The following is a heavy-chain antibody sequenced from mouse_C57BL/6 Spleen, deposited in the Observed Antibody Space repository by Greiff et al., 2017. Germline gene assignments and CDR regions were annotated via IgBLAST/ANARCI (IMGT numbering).Heavy chain of an antibody. CDR1: GFTFNTYA. CDR2: IRSKSSNYAT. V-gene: IGHV10-3*01. D-gene: IGHD2-2*01. CDR3: VRDRGYGDPYAMDY. Sequence: EVQGVESGGGLVQPKGSLKLSCAASGFTFNTYAMHWVRQAPGKGLEWVARIRSKSSNYATYYADSVKDRFTISRDDSQSMLYLQMNNLKTEDTAMYYCVRDRGYGDPYAMDYWGQGTSVTVSS. J-gene: IGHJ4*01.